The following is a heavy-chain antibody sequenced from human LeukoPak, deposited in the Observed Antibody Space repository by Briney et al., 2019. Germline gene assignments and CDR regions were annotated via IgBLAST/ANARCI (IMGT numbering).Heavy chain of an antibody. V-gene: IGHV3-7*01. Sequence: GGSLRLSCAASGFTFSSYWMSWVRQAPGKGLEWVANIKQDGSEKYYVDSVKGRFTISRDNAKNSLYLQMNSLRAEDTAVYYCARDRRDYGYYYYYMDVWGEGTTVTVSS. D-gene: IGHD4-17*01. J-gene: IGHJ6*03. CDR3: ARDRRDYGYYYYYMDV. CDR2: IKQDGSEK. CDR1: GFTFSSYW.